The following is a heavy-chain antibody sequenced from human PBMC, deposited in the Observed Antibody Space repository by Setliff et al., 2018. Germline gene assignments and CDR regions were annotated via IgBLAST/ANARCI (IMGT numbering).Heavy chain of an antibody. Sequence: ASVKVSCKTSAYSFSGYYIHWVRQAPGQGLEWMGWINTNNGGTKYAQTFQGRVTMTRDTSITTAYLDLSRLTSDDTAVYFCARDSPTVVTHIRAFDIWGQGTMVTVSS. CDR1: AYSFSGYY. D-gene: IGHD4-17*01. J-gene: IGHJ3*02. V-gene: IGHV1-2*02. CDR3: ARDSPTVVTHIRAFDI. CDR2: INTNNGGT.